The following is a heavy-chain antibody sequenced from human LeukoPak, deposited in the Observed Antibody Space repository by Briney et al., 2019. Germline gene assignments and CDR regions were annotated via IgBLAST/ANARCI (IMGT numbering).Heavy chain of an antibody. J-gene: IGHJ4*02. Sequence: PGGSLRLSCAASGFSVSSSYMSWVRQAPGKGLEWVSLIYSAGLTYYADSVKGRSTISRDNSKNTLYLQMNSLRAEDTAVYYCARENNWNPLPGGYWGQGTLVTVSS. CDR2: IYSAGLT. CDR1: GFSVSSSY. CDR3: ARENNWNPLPGGY. V-gene: IGHV3-66*01. D-gene: IGHD1-1*01.